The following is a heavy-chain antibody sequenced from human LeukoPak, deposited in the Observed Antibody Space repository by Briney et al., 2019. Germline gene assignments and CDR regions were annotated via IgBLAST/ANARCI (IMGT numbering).Heavy chain of an antibody. D-gene: IGHD6-13*01. CDR2: ISSHGGST. V-gene: IGHV3-64D*09. CDR3: GIAASGTLADF. J-gene: IGHJ4*02. Sequence: GGSLRLSCSASGFTFTSYTIHWVRQTPGKGLEYVAAISSHGGSTYYAYSVKGRFSISRDNSKKTVYLQVSSLAAEDTAVYYCGIAASGTLADFWGQGTLVTVSS. CDR1: GFTFTSYT.